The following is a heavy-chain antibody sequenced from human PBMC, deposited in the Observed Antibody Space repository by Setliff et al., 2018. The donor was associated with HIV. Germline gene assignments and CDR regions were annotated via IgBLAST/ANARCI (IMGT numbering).Heavy chain of an antibody. D-gene: IGHD5-12*01. Sequence: SETLSLTCAVYGGSFSDYYWSWIRQPPGKGLEWIGYMYYTGSTNYNPSLKSRVTISVDTSKNQFSLKLSSVTAADTAVYYCARAVAAFDMWGQGTMVTVSS. CDR1: GGSFSDYY. V-gene: IGHV4-59*01. CDR3: ARAVAAFDM. J-gene: IGHJ3*02. CDR2: MYYTGST.